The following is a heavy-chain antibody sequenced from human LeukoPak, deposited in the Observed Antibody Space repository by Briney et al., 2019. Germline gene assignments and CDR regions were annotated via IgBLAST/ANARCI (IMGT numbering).Heavy chain of an antibody. V-gene: IGHV3-15*07. Sequence: PGGSLRLSCAASGFTFSNAWMNWVRQAPGKGLEWVGRTKSKTDGGTTDYAAPVKGRFTISRDDSKNTLYLQMNSLKTEDTAVYYCTITMIVVVDNWFDPWGQGTLVTVSS. CDR2: TKSKTDGGTT. CDR3: TITMIVVVDNWFDP. CDR1: GFTFSNAW. D-gene: IGHD3-22*01. J-gene: IGHJ5*02.